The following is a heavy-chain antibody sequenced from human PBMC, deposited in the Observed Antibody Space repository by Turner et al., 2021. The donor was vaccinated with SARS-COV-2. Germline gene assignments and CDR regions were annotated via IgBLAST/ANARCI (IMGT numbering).Heavy chain of an antibody. CDR3: AKGESQYFDY. J-gene: IGHJ4*02. CDR2: ISYDGSNK. CDR1: GFTFSSYG. V-gene: IGHV3-30*18. Sequence: QVQLVESGGGVVQPGRSLRLSCAASGFTFSSYGMHWVRPAPGKGLEWVAVISYDGSNKYYADSVKGRFTISRDNSKNTLYLQMNSLRAEDTAVYYCAKGESQYFDYWGQGTLVTVSS.